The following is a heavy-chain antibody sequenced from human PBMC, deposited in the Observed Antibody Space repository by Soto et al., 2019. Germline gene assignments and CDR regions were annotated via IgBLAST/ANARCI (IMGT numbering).Heavy chain of an antibody. D-gene: IGHD6-19*01. J-gene: IGHJ4*02. CDR1: GFTFDDYA. Sequence: SLKISCAASGFTFDDYAMHWVRQAPGKGLEWVSGISWNSGSIGYADSVKGRFTISRDNAKNSLYLQMNSLRAEDTALYYCAKGPGYSSGWFDYWGQGTLVTVSS. V-gene: IGHV3-9*01. CDR2: ISWNSGSI. CDR3: AKGPGYSSGWFDY.